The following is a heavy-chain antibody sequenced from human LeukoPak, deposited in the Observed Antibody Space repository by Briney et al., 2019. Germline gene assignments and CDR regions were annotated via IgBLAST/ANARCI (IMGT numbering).Heavy chain of an antibody. V-gene: IGHV1-2*02. CDR2: INPNSGGT. D-gene: IGHD3-22*01. CDR1: GYTFTGYY. J-gene: IGHJ6*02. CDR3: ACNYYDSSGYYYKKRRYYYYGMDV. Sequence: ASVKVSCKASGYTFTGYYMHWVRQAPGQGLEWMGWINPNSGGTNYAQKFQGRVTMTRDTSFSTAYMELSRLRSDDTAVYYCACNYYDSSGYYYKKRRYYYYGMDVWGQGTTVTVSS.